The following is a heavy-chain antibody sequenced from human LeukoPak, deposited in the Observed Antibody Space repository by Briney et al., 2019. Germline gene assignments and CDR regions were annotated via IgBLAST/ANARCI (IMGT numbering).Heavy chain of an antibody. J-gene: IGHJ4*02. D-gene: IGHD6-13*01. Sequence: GGSLRLSCAASGFTISGSWMHWVRQAPGKGLVWVARIKHDGSRTSYADSVKGRFTVSRDNAKNTLYLQMNSLRAEDTAVYYCARDRAARYSSSWLDYWGQGTLVTVSS. CDR3: ARDRAARYSSSWLDY. V-gene: IGHV3-74*01. CDR1: GFTISGSW. CDR2: IKHDGSRT.